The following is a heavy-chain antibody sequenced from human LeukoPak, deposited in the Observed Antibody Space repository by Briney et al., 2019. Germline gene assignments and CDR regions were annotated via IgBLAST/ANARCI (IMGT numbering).Heavy chain of an antibody. D-gene: IGHD3-10*01. V-gene: IGHV4-4*07. Sequence: PSETLSLTCTVSGGSISSYYWSWIRQPAGKGLEWIGRIYTSGSTNYNPSLKSRVTISVDTSKNQFSLKLSSVTAADTAVYYCARLHGLLWFGESPGNFDYWGQGTLVTVSS. CDR2: IYTSGST. J-gene: IGHJ4*02. CDR1: GGSISSYY. CDR3: ARLHGLLWFGESPGNFDY.